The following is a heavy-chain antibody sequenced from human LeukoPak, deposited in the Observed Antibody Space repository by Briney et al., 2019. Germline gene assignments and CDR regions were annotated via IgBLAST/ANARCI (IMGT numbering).Heavy chain of an antibody. CDR2: IYSDNT. Sequence: GGSLRLSCAASGFSFDDYGMSWVRQAPGKGLEWVSFIYSDNTHYSDSVKGRFTISRDNSKNTLYLQMNSLRAEDTAVYYCARRAGAYSHPYDYWGQGTLVTVSS. J-gene: IGHJ4*02. D-gene: IGHD4/OR15-4a*01. CDR1: GFSFDDYG. V-gene: IGHV3-53*01. CDR3: ARRAGAYSHPYDY.